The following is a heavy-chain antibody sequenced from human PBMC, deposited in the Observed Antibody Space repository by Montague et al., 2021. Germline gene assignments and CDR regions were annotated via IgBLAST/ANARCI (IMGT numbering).Heavy chain of an antibody. V-gene: IGHV4-59*08. CDR1: GGSISEFY. J-gene: IGHJ4*02. CDR2: IYGSGTT. CDR3: ARRLGIRAPFDY. D-gene: IGHD7-27*01. Sequence: SGTLSLTCTVTGGSISEFYWGWIRQSPEKGLEWIGYIYGSGTTNYNPSLKSRVTISADTSMNQFSLNLRSVTAADTAVYFCARRLGIRAPFDYWGQGTLVTVSS.